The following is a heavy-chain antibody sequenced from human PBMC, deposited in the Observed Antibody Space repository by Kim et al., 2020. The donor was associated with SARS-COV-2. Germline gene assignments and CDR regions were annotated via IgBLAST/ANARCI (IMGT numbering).Heavy chain of an antibody. CDR1: GFTFSNYE. J-gene: IGHJ5*02. CDR3: ARCKWNDRSSRVNWFDP. V-gene: IGHV3-48*03. Sequence: GGSLRLSCAASGFTFSNYEMNWVRQAPGKGLEWVSYISSTGSSIYYADSVKGRFTISRDNAKNTLYLQMNSLRAEDTAVYYCARCKWNDRSSRVNWFDPWGQGSLVTVSS. D-gene: IGHD1-1*01. CDR2: ISSTGSSI.